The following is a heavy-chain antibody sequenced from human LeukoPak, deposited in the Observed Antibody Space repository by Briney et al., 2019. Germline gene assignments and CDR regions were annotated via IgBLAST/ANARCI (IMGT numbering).Heavy chain of an antibody. CDR3: ARDNYDFWSGKENYFDY. J-gene: IGHJ4*02. CDR2: IYHSGST. CDR1: GGSISSYY. V-gene: IGHV4-4*07. D-gene: IGHD3-3*01. Sequence: SETLSLTCTVSGGSISSYYWSWIRQPAGKGLEWIGSIYHSGSTYYNPSLKSRVTISVDTSKNQFSLKLSSVTAADTAVYYCARDNYDFWSGKENYFDYWGQGTLVTVSS.